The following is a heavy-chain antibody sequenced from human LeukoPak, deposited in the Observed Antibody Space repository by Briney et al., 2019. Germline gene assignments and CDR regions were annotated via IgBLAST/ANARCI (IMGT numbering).Heavy chain of an antibody. J-gene: IGHJ4*02. D-gene: IGHD4/OR15-4a*01. V-gene: IGHV3-21*01. CDR3: ARDLPVSGAYHQFDS. CDR2: IYSGSDYI. CDR1: GFTFSSDR. Sequence: GGSLRLSCVASGFTFSSDRMNWVRQAPGKGLEWVSTIYSGSDYIYYADSVKGRFTISRDNAKNSLYLQMNSLRAEDAAIYYCARDLPVSGAYHQFDSWGQGTLVTVSS.